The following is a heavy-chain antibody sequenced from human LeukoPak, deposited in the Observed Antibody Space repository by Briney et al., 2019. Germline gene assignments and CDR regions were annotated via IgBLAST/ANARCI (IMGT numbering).Heavy chain of an antibody. V-gene: IGHV3-9*01. J-gene: IGHJ3*02. D-gene: IGHD2-2*01. CDR1: GFTFDDYA. CDR2: ISWNSGSI. CDR3: AKVYCSGTSCYLDAFDI. Sequence: GRSLRLSCAASGFTFDDYAMHWVRQAPGKGLEWVSGISWNSGSIGYADSVKGRFTISRDNAKNSLYLQMNSLRAEDTALYYCAKVYCSGTSCYLDAFDIWGQGTMVTVPS.